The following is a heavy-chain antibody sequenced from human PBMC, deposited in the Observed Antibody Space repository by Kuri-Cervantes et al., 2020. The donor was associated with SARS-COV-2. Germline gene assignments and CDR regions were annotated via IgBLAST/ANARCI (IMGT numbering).Heavy chain of an antibody. CDR3: ARVLRTASFDF. CDR1: GGPISSRNFY. D-gene: IGHD3-16*01. Sequence: GSLRLSCSVSGGPISSRNFYWGWIRQPPGKGLEWIGNIYYSGSTYYSPSLKSRVTISMDTSKDQFSLKLSSVTAADTAVYYCARVLRTASFDFWGQGALVTVSS. J-gene: IGHJ4*02. CDR2: IYYSGST. V-gene: IGHV4-39*01.